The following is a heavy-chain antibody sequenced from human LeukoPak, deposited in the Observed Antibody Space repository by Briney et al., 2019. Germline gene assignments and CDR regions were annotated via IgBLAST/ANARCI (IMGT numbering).Heavy chain of an antibody. CDR2: ISGSGVST. V-gene: IGHV3-23*01. CDR3: AKEYGYTYGEFDY. CDR1: GFTFRTSG. J-gene: IGHJ4*02. Sequence: PGGSLRLSCAASGFTFRTSGMSWVRQAPGKGLEWVSAISGSGVSTYYADSVKGRFTISRDNSKNTLYLQMNSLRAEDTAAYYCAKEYGYTYGEFDYWGQGTLVTVSS. D-gene: IGHD5-18*01.